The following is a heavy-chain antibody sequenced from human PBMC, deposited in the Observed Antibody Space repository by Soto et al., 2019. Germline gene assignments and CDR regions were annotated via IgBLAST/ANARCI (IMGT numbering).Heavy chain of an antibody. CDR3: AREGYSSSSYALCALAI. J-gene: IGHJ3*02. CDR1: GGSISSYY. D-gene: IGHD6-13*01. Sequence: QVQLQESGPGLVKPSETLALTCTVSGGSISSYYWNWIRQPRGKGLEWIGYIYYSGSTNYNPSLKSRVTITVHTSNNQFTLKLSSVTAAATAAYDCAREGYSSSSYALCALAIWGQGTMVTASS. V-gene: IGHV4-59*01. CDR2: IYYSGST.